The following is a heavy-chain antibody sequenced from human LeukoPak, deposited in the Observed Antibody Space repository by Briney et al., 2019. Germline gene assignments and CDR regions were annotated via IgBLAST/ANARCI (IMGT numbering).Heavy chain of an antibody. CDR2: ISSSSSTI. CDR1: GFTFSSYS. J-gene: IGHJ4*02. V-gene: IGHV3-48*01. Sequence: GGSLRLSCAASGFTFSSYSMNWVRQAPGKGLEWVSYISSSSSTIYYADSVKGRFTISRDNAKNSLYLQMNSLRAEDTAVYYCAKDSIPYGDYEREYYFDYWGQGTLVTVSS. CDR3: AKDSIPYGDYEREYYFDY. D-gene: IGHD4-17*01.